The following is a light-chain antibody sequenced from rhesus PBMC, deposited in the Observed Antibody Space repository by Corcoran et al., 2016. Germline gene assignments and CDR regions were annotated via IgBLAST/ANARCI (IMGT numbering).Light chain of an antibody. CDR3: SSYAVSDAHI. CDR1: SSDIGGYNF. Sequence: QAALTQPRSVSGAPGQSVTISCTGTSSDIGGYNFVSWFQQHPGTAPKLMIYDVSKRPSGVSDRFSGSKSGNAASLTISGPQAEDEADYYCSSYAVSDAHIFGAGTRLTVL. V-gene: IGLV2-32*02. J-gene: IGLJ1*01. CDR2: DVS.